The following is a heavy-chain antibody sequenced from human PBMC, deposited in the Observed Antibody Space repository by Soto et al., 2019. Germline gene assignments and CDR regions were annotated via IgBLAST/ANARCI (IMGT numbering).Heavy chain of an antibody. D-gene: IGHD3-3*01. CDR2: ISPVFDLI. Sequence: QLVQAGAEVKKPGSSVRVSCKASGGIFNNYSVNWVRQAPGQGLEWMGGISPVFDLIKYELKFQDRLAISADKSTNRAYMDLSTVRSEDAVVYYCARGFSGVVGFFFGMDVWGQGTTVIVSS. CDR1: GGIFNNYS. V-gene: IGHV1-69*17. J-gene: IGHJ6*02. CDR3: ARGFSGVVGFFFGMDV.